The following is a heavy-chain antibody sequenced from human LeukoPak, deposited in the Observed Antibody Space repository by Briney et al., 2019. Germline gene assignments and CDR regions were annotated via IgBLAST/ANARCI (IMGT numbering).Heavy chain of an antibody. D-gene: IGHD3-22*01. J-gene: IGHJ3*02. V-gene: IGHV1-18*01. Sequence: ASVKVSCKASGYTFTSYGISWVRQAPGQGLEWMGWSSAYNGNTNYAQKLQGRVTMTTDTSTSTAYMELRSLRSDDTAVYYCARDGDSSGYYFGPSDAFDIWGQGTMVTVSS. CDR1: GYTFTSYG. CDR3: ARDGDSSGYYFGPSDAFDI. CDR2: SSAYNGNT.